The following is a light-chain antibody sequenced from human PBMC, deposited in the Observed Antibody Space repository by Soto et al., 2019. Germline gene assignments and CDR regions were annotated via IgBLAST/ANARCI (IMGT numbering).Light chain of an antibody. V-gene: IGKV1-17*01. J-gene: IGKJ2*03. CDR3: LQHYGYPYS. CDR2: GAS. CDR1: QGIRKD. Sequence: DFQMTQSPSSLSASVGDRVTIICRASQGIRKDLGRYQHKPGEAPKRLIYGASSLQSGVPSRFSGSGSETVFTLTISSLQPEDSGTYYCLQHYGYPYSFGQGTKLEIK.